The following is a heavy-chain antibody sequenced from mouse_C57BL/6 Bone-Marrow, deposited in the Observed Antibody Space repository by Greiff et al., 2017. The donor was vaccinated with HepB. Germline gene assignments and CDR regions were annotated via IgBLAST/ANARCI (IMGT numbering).Heavy chain of an antibody. D-gene: IGHD1-1*01. V-gene: IGHV1-80*01. CDR1: GYAFSSYW. Sequence: VQLQESGAELVKPGASVKISCKASGYAFSSYWMNWVKQRPGKGLEWIGQIYPGDGDTNYNGKFKGKATLTADKSSSTAYMQLSSLTSEDSAVYFCARPPYYGSSYGYFDVWGTGTTVTVSS. CDR2: IYPGDGDT. J-gene: IGHJ1*03. CDR3: ARPPYYGSSYGYFDV.